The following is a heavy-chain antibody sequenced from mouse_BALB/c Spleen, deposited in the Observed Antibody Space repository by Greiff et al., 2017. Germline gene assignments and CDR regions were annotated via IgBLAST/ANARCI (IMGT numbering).Heavy chain of an antibody. D-gene: IGHD3-3*01. CDR2: INPSSGYT. CDR1: GYTFTSYT. CDR3: ARKGGTGAMDY. Sequence: VMLVESGAELARPGASVKMSCKASGYTFTSYTMHWVKQRPGQGLEWIGYINPSSGYTNYNQKFKDKATLTADKSSSTAYMQLSSLTSEDSAFYYCARKGGTGAMDYWGQGTSVTVSS. V-gene: IGHV1-4*01. J-gene: IGHJ4*01.